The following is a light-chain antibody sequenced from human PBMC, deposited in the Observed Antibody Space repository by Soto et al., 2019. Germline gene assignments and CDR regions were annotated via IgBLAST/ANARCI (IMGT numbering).Light chain of an antibody. CDR3: SSYTSSSSLVA. J-gene: IGLJ2*01. Sequence: QSALTQPASVSGSPGQSITISCTGTSSDVGGYNSVSWYQEHPGKAPKLMIYDASNRPSGVSNRFSGSKSGNTASLTISGLQAGDEADYFCSSYTSSSSLVAFGGGTKLTVL. V-gene: IGLV2-14*01. CDR1: SSDVGGYNS. CDR2: DAS.